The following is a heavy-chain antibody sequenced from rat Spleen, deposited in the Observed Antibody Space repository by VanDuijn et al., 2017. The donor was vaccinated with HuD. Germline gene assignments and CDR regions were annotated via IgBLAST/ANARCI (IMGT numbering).Heavy chain of an antibody. CDR2: ISYDGRSS. CDR3: ARQWDY. CDR1: GFTFSNYG. J-gene: IGHJ2*01. V-gene: IGHV5-19*01. Sequence: EVQLVESGGGLVQPGRSLKLSCAASGFTFSNYGMHWIRQAPTKGLEWVASISYDGRSSYYRDSVKGRFTISRDDAKSTLYLQMDSLRSEDTATYYCARQWDYWGQGVMVTVSS.